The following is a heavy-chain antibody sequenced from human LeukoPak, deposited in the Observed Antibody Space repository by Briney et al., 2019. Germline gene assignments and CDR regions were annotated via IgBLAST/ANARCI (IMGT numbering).Heavy chain of an antibody. CDR3: ARGRIAVAGTSGYYYYYMDV. Sequence: ASVKVSCKASGYTFTSYDINWVRQATGQGLEWMGWMNPNSGNTGYAQKFQGRVTITRNTSISTAYMELSSLRSEDTAVYYCARGRIAVAGTSGYYYYYMDVWGKGTTVAISS. D-gene: IGHD6-19*01. V-gene: IGHV1-8*03. CDR1: GYTFTSYD. J-gene: IGHJ6*03. CDR2: MNPNSGNT.